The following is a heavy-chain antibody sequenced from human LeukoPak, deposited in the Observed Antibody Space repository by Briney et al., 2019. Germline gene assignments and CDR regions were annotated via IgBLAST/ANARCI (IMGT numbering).Heavy chain of an antibody. CDR2: IYSGGST. CDR1: GLTISRNY. Sequence: PGGSLRLSCAASGLTISRNYMNWVRQAPGKGLEWVSVIYSGGSTYYADSVKGRFTISRDNSKNTLYLQMNSLRVEDTAVYYCARGWGEKGRCRGGTCNNPQFDYWGQGILVTVSS. V-gene: IGHV3-53*01. D-gene: IGHD2-15*01. CDR3: ARGWGEKGRCRGGTCNNPQFDY. J-gene: IGHJ4*02.